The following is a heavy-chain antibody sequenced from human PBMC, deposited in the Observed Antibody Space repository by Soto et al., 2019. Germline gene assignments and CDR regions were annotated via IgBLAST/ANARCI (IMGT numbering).Heavy chain of an antibody. V-gene: IGHV4-31*03. J-gene: IGHJ5*01. D-gene: IGHD6-13*01. CDR1: GASISSGGFY. Sequence: QVQLQESGPGLVQPSQTLSLTCTVSGASISSGGFYWSWIRQFPGKGLEWIGYIDYRGRTFCNPSLKSRATISRDTSKSQFSLNVNSVTAADTAVFYCARVSAAGTRWFDSWGQGTLVTVSS. CDR3: ARVSAAGTRWFDS. CDR2: IDYRGRT.